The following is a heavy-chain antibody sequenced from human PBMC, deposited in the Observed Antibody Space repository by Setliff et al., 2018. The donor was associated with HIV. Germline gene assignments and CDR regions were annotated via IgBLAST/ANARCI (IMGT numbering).Heavy chain of an antibody. Sequence: SVKVSCKASGGTFSSFAINWVRQAPGQGLEWMGGIISVFGTTHYSQKFQGRVTITADESTSTAYMELSSLRSDDTALYYCAREGNSGHGGQIEFDYWGQGTLVTV. J-gene: IGHJ4*02. CDR1: GGTFSSFA. D-gene: IGHD1-26*01. CDR2: IISVFGTT. CDR3: AREGNSGHGGQIEFDY. V-gene: IGHV1-69*13.